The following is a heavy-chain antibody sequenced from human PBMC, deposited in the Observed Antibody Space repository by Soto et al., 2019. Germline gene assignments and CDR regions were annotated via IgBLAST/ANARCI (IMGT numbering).Heavy chain of an antibody. D-gene: IGHD1-26*01. Sequence: SETLSLTCTVSGGSISSYYWSWIRQPPGKGLEWIGYIYYSGSTNYNPSLKSRVTISVDTSKNQFSLKLSSVTAADTAVYYCARCEGATDVLDYWGQGTLVTVSS. J-gene: IGHJ4*02. CDR2: IYYSGST. V-gene: IGHV4-59*01. CDR3: ARCEGATDVLDY. CDR1: GGSISSYY.